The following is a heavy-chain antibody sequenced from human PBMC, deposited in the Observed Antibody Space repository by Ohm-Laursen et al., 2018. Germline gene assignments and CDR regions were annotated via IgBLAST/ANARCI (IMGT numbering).Heavy chain of an antibody. J-gene: IGHJ3*02. CDR3: AKMYDSSGYYEGAFDI. CDR1: GFTFNTYA. D-gene: IGHD3-22*01. V-gene: IGHV3-23*01. Sequence: GSLRLSCAASGFTFNTYAMHWVRQAPGKGLEWVSAISAGGGNTYYADSVKGRFTISRDNSKNTLYLQMNSLRAEDTAVFYCAKMYDSSGYYEGAFDIWGQGTVVTVSS. CDR2: ISAGGGNT.